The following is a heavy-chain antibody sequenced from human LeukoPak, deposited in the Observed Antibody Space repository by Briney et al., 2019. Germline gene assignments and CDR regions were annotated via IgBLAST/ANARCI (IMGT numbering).Heavy chain of an antibody. Sequence: GGSLRLSCAASGFTFSNYAMSWVRQAPGKGLEWVANIKNDGAVKNYVDSVKGRFTISRDNAKNSLYLQMNSLRAEDTAVYYCAGYYDYAGGFDYWGQGTLVTVSS. CDR3: AGYYDYAGGFDY. CDR1: GFTFSNYA. V-gene: IGHV3-7*01. D-gene: IGHD3-16*01. J-gene: IGHJ4*02. CDR2: IKNDGAVK.